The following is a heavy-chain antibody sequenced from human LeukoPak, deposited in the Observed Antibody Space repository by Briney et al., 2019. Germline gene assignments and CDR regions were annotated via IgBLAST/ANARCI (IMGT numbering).Heavy chain of an antibody. Sequence: GGSLRLSCAVSGLTFSDSYMAWIRQAPRKGLEWLSYISHSGASTYHANSVKGRFTISRDNAKNSLYLQMNSLRDEDTAMYFCARLTDSSVDYWGRGTLVTVS. D-gene: IGHD5-18*01. CDR3: ARLTDSSVDY. V-gene: IGHV3-11*01. J-gene: IGHJ4*02. CDR2: ISHSGAST. CDR1: GLTFSDSY.